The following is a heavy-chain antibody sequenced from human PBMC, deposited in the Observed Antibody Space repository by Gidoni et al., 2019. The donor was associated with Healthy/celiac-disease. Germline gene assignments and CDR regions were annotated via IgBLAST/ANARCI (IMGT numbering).Heavy chain of an antibody. CDR2: IWYDGSNK. CDR3: AKPYGSGSYPYYYYGMDV. V-gene: IGHV3-33*06. D-gene: IGHD3-10*01. Sequence: SSYGMHWVRQAPGKGLEWVAVIWYDGSNKYYADSVKGRFTISRDNSKNTLYLQMNSLRAEDTAVYYCAKPYGSGSYPYYYYGMDVWGQGTTVTVSS. CDR1: SSYG. J-gene: IGHJ6*02.